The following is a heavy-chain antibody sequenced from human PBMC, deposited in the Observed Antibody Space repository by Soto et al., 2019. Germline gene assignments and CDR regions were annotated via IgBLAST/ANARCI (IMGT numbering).Heavy chain of an antibody. V-gene: IGHV4-31*03. CDR3: ARAISAAAGRFDY. CDR2: IYYSGST. CDR1: GGSISSGGYY. Sequence: SETLSLTCTVSGGSISSGGYYWSWIRQHPGKGLEWIGYIYYSGSTYYNPSLKSRVTISVDTSKNQFSLKLSSVTAADTAVYYCARAISAAAGRFDYWGQGTLVTVSS. D-gene: IGHD6-13*01. J-gene: IGHJ4*02.